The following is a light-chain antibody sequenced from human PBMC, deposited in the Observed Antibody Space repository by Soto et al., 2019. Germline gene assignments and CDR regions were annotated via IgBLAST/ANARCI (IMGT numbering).Light chain of an antibody. CDR1: SSDVGGYNY. Sequence: QSVLTQPASVSGSPEQSITISCTGTSSDVGGYNYVSWYQQHPGKAPKLMIYDVSNRPSGVSNRFSGSKSGNTASLTISGLQAEDEADYYCSSYTSSSTLFGGGTKVTVL. V-gene: IGLV2-14*01. CDR2: DVS. J-gene: IGLJ2*01. CDR3: SSYTSSSTL.